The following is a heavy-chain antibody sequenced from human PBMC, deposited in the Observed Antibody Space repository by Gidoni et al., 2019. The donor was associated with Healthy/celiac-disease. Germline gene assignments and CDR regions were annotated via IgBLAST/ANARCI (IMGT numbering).Heavy chain of an antibody. CDR2: IIPIFGTA. J-gene: IGHJ5*02. V-gene: IGHV1-69*01. D-gene: IGHD2-2*01. Sequence: QVQLVQSGAEVKQPGSSVKVSCQASGGTFSSYAISWVRQAPGQGLEWMGGIIPIFGTANYAQKVQGRVTITADESTSTAYMELSSLRSEDTAVYYCARFKGVPAAPNWFDPWGQGTLVTVSS. CDR1: GGTFSSYA. CDR3: ARFKGVPAAPNWFDP.